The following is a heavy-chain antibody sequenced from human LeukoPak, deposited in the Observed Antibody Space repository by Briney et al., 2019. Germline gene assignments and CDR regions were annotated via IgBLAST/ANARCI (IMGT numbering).Heavy chain of an antibody. CDR1: GYTFTSYG. CDR2: INPSGGST. CDR3: AREWQQLVRGMGY. D-gene: IGHD6-13*01. J-gene: IGHJ4*02. Sequence: ASVKVSCKASGYTFTSYGISWVRQAPGQGLEWMGIINPSGGSTSYAQKFQGRVTMTRDTSTSTVYMELSSLRSEDTAVYYCAREWQQLVRGMGYWGQGTLVTVSS. V-gene: IGHV1-46*01.